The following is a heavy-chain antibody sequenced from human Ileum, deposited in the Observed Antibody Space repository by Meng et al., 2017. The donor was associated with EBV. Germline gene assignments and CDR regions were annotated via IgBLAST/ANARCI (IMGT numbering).Heavy chain of an antibody. D-gene: IGHD2/OR15-2a*01. CDR2: MYDSESA. V-gene: IGHV4-61*03. J-gene: IGHJ5*02. Sequence: VHLQESCPGPVTPAEPLPLPFSVSGPSVRSNDYHWSWIRQSPGKGLEWIGCMYDSESARYNPSLNSRVTISIDTTRNHFVLKLTSVTAADTAVYYCAYYFVGRGGTGSWGQGTLVTVSS. CDR1: GPSVRSNDYH. CDR3: AYYFVGRGGTGS.